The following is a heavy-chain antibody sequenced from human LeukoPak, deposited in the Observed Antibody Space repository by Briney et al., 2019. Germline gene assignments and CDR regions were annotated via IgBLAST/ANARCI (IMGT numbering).Heavy chain of an antibody. CDR3: ARDSYGDYSAFDY. D-gene: IGHD4-17*01. V-gene: IGHV3-20*04. Sequence: GGSLRLSCAASGFPFSSYEMNWVRQAPGKGLEWVSGINWNGGSTGYADSVKGRFTISRDNAKNSLYLQMNSLRAEDTALYYCARDSYGDYSAFDYWGQGTLVTVSS. CDR1: GFPFSSYE. J-gene: IGHJ4*02. CDR2: INWNGGST.